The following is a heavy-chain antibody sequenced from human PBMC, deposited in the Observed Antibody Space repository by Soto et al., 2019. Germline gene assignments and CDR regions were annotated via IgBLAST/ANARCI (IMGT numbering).Heavy chain of an antibody. V-gene: IGHV3-30-3*01. J-gene: IGHJ6*02. CDR1: GITISNYF. CDR3: VAGDPYYAMGV. CDR2: ISYDGSNK. Sequence: QVQLVESVGCVVQPGRSLRVSCAASGITISNYFMYWVRQAPGKGLEWVAAISYDGSNKHYSDSVKGRFTISRDNSKNKLYLQMNSLRDEDTAVYYCVAGDPYYAMGVWGQGTTVAVSS.